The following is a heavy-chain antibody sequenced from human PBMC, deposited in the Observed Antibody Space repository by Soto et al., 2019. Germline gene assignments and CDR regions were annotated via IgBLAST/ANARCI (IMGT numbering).Heavy chain of an antibody. Sequence: QVQLVQSGAVVKKPGSSVKVSCRASADTFTGYTVTWVRQAPGQGLEWVGRVIPILGASNFAQKFQGRVTISADKSADTAYMVLTGLTSEDTAVYYCARSRGSYDTNFDSWGQGTLVTVSS. D-gene: IGHD3-16*01. CDR2: VIPILGAS. V-gene: IGHV1-69*08. CDR3: ARSRGSYDTNFDS. CDR1: ADTFTGYT. J-gene: IGHJ4*02.